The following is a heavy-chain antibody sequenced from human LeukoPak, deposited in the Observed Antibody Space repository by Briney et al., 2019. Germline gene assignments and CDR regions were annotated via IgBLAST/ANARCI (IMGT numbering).Heavy chain of an antibody. CDR3: AQGSITMVRGVIISLDAFDI. D-gene: IGHD3-10*01. J-gene: IGHJ3*02. Sequence: VRCLRLSRAASGFTFADYAMHWVRQAPGEGLERVSGISWNSGRIGYADSVKGRFTISRDNAKISLYVQMNRLRAEDTALYYCAQGSITMVRGVIISLDAFDIWGQGTMVTVSS. V-gene: IGHV3-9*01. CDR2: ISWNSGRI. CDR1: GFTFADYA.